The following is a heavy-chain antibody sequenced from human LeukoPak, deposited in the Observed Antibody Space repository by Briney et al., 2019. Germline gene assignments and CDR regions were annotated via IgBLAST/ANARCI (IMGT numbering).Heavy chain of an antibody. V-gene: IGHV6-1*01. Sequence: SQTLSLTCAISGDSVSSNSAAWNWIRQSPLRGLEWLGRTYYRSKWYNDYAVSAKSRITINPDTSKNQFSLQLNSVTPEDTAVYYCARDGPGAGPDFDYWGQGTLVTVSS. CDR1: GDSVSSNSAA. J-gene: IGHJ4*02. CDR3: ARDGPGAGPDFDY. D-gene: IGHD6-13*01. CDR2: TYYRSKWYN.